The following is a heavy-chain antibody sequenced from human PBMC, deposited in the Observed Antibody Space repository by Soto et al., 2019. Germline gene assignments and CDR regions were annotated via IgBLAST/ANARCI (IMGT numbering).Heavy chain of an antibody. J-gene: IGHJ5*02. CDR2: ISSGGGTS. Sequence: AGSLTLSCAASGFIFSDYYMTWIRQAPGKGLEWISDISSGGGTSYFADSVRGRFTISRDNANNSLYLQMNNLRAEDTDIYYCARRLTGRTTGDWFDPWGQGTLVTVSS. D-gene: IGHD1-20*01. CDR1: GFIFSDYY. CDR3: ARRLTGRTTGDWFDP. V-gene: IGHV3-11*01.